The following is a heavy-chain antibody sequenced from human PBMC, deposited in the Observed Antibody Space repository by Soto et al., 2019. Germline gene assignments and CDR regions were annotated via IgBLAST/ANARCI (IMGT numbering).Heavy chain of an antibody. CDR2: INGRGNYI. Sequence: VGSLRLSGASSGFTFSTYTMNWVRQAPRKGLEWVSSINGRGNYIYYAESVKGRFTISRDNAKNSLYLQMDRLRAEDTALYYCVREDGKVGTNSAFDYWGLGALVTVSS. CDR1: GFTFSTYT. CDR3: VREDGKVGTNSAFDY. V-gene: IGHV3-21*01. D-gene: IGHD1-26*01. J-gene: IGHJ4*02.